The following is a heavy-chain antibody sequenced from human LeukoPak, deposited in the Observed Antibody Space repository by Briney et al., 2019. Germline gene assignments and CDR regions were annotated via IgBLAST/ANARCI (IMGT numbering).Heavy chain of an antibody. CDR3: ARHEWLPIDY. CDR2: IYYSGST. CDR1: GGSISSYY. D-gene: IGHD5-24*01. Sequence: SETLSLTCTVSGGSISSYYWSWIWQSPGKGLEWIGYIYYSGSTNYNPTLKSRVTISVDTSKIQFSLKLSSVTAADTAVYYCARHEWLPIDYWGQGTLVTVSS. J-gene: IGHJ4*02. V-gene: IGHV4-59*08.